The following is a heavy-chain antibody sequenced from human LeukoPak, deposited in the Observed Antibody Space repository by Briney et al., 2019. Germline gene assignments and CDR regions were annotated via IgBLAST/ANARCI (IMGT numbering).Heavy chain of an antibody. V-gene: IGHV3-30*02. Sequence: GGSLRLSCAASGFTFSNYGMHWVRQAPGKGLEGVTFIRYDGRNTYYADSVKGRFTISRDNAKNSLYLQMNSLRAEDTALYYCAKAYYYDSSGPLDYWGQGTLVTVSS. CDR3: AKAYYYDSSGPLDY. D-gene: IGHD3-22*01. CDR1: GFTFSNYG. J-gene: IGHJ4*02. CDR2: IRYDGRNT.